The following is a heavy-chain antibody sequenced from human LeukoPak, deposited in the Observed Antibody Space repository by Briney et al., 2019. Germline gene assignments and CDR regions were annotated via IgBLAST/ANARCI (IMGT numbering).Heavy chain of an antibody. D-gene: IGHD3-10*01. CDR3: ARDMVRGVTEFDY. CDR2: INPNSGGT. J-gene: IGHJ4*02. V-gene: IGHV1-2*02. CDR1: GYTFTGYY. Sequence: ASVKVSCKDSGYTFTGYYMHWVRQAPGQGLEWMGWINPNSGGTNYAQKLQGRVTMTRDTCISTAYMELSRLRSDDTAVYFCARDMVRGVTEFDYWGQRTLVTVSS.